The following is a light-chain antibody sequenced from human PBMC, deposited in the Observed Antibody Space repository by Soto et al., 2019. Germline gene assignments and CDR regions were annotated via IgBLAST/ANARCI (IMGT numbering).Light chain of an antibody. CDR1: QDINKY. V-gene: IGKV1-33*01. J-gene: IGKJ3*01. Sequence: DLQMTQSPSTLSASVGDRVTITCQASQDINKYLNWYQQKPGKAPKLLIYDSSNWETGVPSRFSGSGSGTDFTFTISTLQPEDIATYYCQQYDSLPFTFGPGTKVDIK. CDR2: DSS. CDR3: QQYDSLPFT.